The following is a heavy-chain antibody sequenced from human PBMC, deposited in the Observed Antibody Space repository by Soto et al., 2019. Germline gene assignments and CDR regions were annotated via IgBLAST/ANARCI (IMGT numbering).Heavy chain of an antibody. J-gene: IGHJ5*02. CDR2: ISGSGGST. CDR1: GFTFSSYA. V-gene: IGHV3-23*01. Sequence: GSLRLSCAASGFTFSSYAMSWVRQAPGKGLEWVSAISGSGGSTYYADSVKGRFTISRDNSKNTLYLQMNSLRAEDTTVYYCAKASQELMVYEHRRGWFDPWGQGTLVTVSS. D-gene: IGHD2-8*01. CDR3: AKASQELMVYEHRRGWFDP.